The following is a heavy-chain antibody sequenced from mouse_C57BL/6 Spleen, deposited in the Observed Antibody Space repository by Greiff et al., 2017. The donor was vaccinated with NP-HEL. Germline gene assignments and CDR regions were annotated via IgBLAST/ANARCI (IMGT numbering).Heavy chain of an antibody. Sequence: DVQLVESGGDLVKPGGSLKLSCAASGFTFSSYGMSWVRQTPDKRLEWVATISSGGSYTYYPDSVKGRFTISRDNAKNTLYLQMSSLKSEDTAMYYCARQDYGNYDDYWGQGTTLTVSS. CDR2: ISSGGSYT. CDR3: ARQDYGNYDDY. V-gene: IGHV5-6*01. CDR1: GFTFSSYG. D-gene: IGHD2-1*01. J-gene: IGHJ2*01.